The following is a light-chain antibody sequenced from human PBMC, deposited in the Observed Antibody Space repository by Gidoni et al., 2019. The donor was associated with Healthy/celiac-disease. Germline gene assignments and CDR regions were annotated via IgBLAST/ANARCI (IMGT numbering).Light chain of an antibody. Sequence: QSALTQPASVSGSPGPSITISCTGTSSDAGGYNYVSWYQQHPGKAPKLMIYDVSNRPSGVSNRFSGSKSGNTASLTISGLQAEDEADYYCSSYTSSSTQVFGGGTKLTVL. CDR2: DVS. J-gene: IGLJ2*01. CDR3: SSYTSSSTQV. CDR1: SSDAGGYNY. V-gene: IGLV2-14*01.